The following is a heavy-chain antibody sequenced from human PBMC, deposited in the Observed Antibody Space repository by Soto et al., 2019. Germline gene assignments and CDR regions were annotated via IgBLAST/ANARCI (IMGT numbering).Heavy chain of an antibody. V-gene: IGHV1-8*01. J-gene: IGHJ6*02. CDR3: ARWIEVAGGGGYYGMDV. CDR1: GYTFTSYD. D-gene: IGHD6-19*01. Sequence: QVQLVQSGAEVKKPGASVKVSCKASGYTFTSYDINWVRQATGQGLEWMGWMNPNSGNTGYAQKFQGRVTMTRNTSIITAYMELSSLRSEDTAVYYCARWIEVAGGGGYYGMDVWGQGTTVTVSS. CDR2: MNPNSGNT.